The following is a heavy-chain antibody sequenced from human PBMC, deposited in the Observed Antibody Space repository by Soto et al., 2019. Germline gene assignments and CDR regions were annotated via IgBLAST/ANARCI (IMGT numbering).Heavy chain of an antibody. CDR3: VKGKESGYRGAFDS. D-gene: IGHD5-18*01. CDR1: VFNFGSYA. CDR2: VSGSGGSP. J-gene: IGHJ4*02. V-gene: IGHV3-23*01. Sequence: WWSLRLSCSASVFNFGSYAMGWVRQAPGKGLEWVSGVSGSGGSPYYADSVKGRLTISKDKSKNTLYLDLNNLRPEDTAVYFCVKGKESGYRGAFDSWGQGTMVTVSS.